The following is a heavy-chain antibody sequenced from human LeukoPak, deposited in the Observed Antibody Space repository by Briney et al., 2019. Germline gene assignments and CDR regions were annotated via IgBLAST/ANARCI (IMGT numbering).Heavy chain of an antibody. CDR3: ARYCSGASCYLGLDY. CDR2: ISGSAGST. J-gene: IGHJ4*02. CDR1: GFTFNNYF. V-gene: IGHV3-23*01. Sequence: GGSLRLSCAASGFTFNNYFMTWVRQAPGKGLEWVSTISGSAGSTYYADFVKGLFTISRDNSRNTLYLQMNSLRAEDTAVYYCARYCSGASCYLGLDYWGQGTLVTVSS. D-gene: IGHD2-2*01.